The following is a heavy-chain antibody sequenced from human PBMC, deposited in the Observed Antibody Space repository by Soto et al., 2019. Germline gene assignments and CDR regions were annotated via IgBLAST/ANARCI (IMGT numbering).Heavy chain of an antibody. V-gene: IGHV3-33*01. CDR2: IWYDGSNK. J-gene: IGHJ1*01. D-gene: IGHD4-17*01. CDR1: GFTFSSYG. CDR3: ARPYGDYGGTYFQH. Sequence: QVQLVESGGGVVQPGRSLRLSCAASGFTFSSYGMHWVRQAPGKGLEWVAVIWYDGSNKYYADSVKGRFTISRDNSKNRLYLQMNGLRAEDTAVYYCARPYGDYGGTYFQHWGQGTLVTVSS.